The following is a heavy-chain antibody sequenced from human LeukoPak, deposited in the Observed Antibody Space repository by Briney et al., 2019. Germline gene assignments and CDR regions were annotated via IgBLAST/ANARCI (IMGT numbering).Heavy chain of an antibody. J-gene: IGHJ4*02. CDR1: GFTFDDSG. D-gene: IGHD1-1*01. CDR2: INWNGGST. CDR3: ATTSGRIAYFFNS. V-gene: IGHV3-20*04. Sequence: RTGGSLRLSCAASGFTFDDSGMSWVRQVPGKGLEWVSGINWNGGSTVYADSVKGRFTISRDNAKNSLYLQMNSLRAEDTAFYYCATTSGRIAYFFNSWGQGTLVTVSS.